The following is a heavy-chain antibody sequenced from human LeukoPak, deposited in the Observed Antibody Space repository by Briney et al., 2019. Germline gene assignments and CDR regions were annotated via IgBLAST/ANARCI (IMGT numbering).Heavy chain of an antibody. D-gene: IGHD3-3*02. V-gene: IGHV4-61*02. CDR3: ARVVPQLAGYYYYYYMDV. Sequence: PSETLSLTCTVSGGSISSGSYYWSWIRQPAGKGLEWIGRIYTSGSTNYNPSLKSRVTISVDTSKNQFSLKLSSVTAADTAVYYCARVVPQLAGYYYYYYMDVWGKGTTVTVSS. CDR2: IYTSGST. CDR1: GGSISSGSYY. J-gene: IGHJ6*03.